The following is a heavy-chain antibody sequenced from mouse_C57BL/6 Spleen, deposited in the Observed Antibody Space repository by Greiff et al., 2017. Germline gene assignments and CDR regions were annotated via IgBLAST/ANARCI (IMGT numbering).Heavy chain of an antibody. D-gene: IGHD2-4*01. CDR1: GFSLTSYG. CDR3: GGLRGYFDV. CDR2: IWSGGST. J-gene: IGHJ1*03. V-gene: IGHV2-2*01. Sequence: QVQLQQSGPGLVQPSQSLSITCTVSGFSLTSYGVHWVRQSPGKGLEWLGVIWSGGSTDYNAAFISRLSISKDNSKSQVFFKMNSLQADDTAIYYCGGLRGYFDVWGTGTTVTVSS.